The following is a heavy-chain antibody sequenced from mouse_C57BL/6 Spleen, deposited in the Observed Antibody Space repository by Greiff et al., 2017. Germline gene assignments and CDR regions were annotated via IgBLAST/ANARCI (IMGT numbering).Heavy chain of an antibody. V-gene: IGHV5-4*01. CDR2: ISDGGSYT. CDR1: GFTFSSYA. D-gene: IGHD2-5*01. J-gene: IGHJ3*01. Sequence: EVKVVESGGGLVKPGGSLKLSCAASGFTFSSYAMSWVRQTPEKRLEGVATISDGGSYTYYPDNVKGRFTISRDNAKNNLYLQMSHLKSEDTAMYYCARDYSNYGRFAYWGQGTLVTVSA. CDR3: ARDYSNYGRFAY.